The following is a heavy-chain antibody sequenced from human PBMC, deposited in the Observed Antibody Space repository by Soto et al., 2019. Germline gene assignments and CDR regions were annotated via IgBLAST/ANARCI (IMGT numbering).Heavy chain of an antibody. D-gene: IGHD3-9*01. V-gene: IGHV3-23*01. CDR1: GFKFDDYA. CDR2: ISGSGGST. CDR3: AKDGAPSYYDILTGYYHDFDY. J-gene: IGHJ4*02. Sequence: PGGSLRLSCTASGFKFDDYAMHWVRQAPGKGLEWVSAISGSGGSTYYADSVKGRFTISRDNSKNTLYLQMNSLRAEDTAVYYCAKDGAPSYYDILTGYYHDFDYWGQGTLVTVSS.